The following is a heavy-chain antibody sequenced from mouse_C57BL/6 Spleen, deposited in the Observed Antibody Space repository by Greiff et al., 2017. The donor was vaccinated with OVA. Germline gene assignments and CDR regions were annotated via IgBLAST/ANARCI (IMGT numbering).Heavy chain of an antibody. CDR3: AIPPYYRNAMDY. CDR2: IHPSDSDT. J-gene: IGHJ4*01. Sequence: VQLQQPGAELVKPGASVKVSCKASGYTFTSYWMHWVKQRPGQGLEWIGRIHPSDSDTNYNQQFKGKATLTVDKSSSTAYMQLSSLTSEDSAVYYCAIPPYYRNAMDYWGQGTSVTVSS. CDR1: GYTFTSYW. V-gene: IGHV1-74*01. D-gene: IGHD2-12*01.